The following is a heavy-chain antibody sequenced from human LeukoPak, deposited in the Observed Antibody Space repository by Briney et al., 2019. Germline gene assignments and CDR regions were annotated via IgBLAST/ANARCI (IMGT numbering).Heavy chain of an antibody. V-gene: IGHV3-74*01. D-gene: IGHD2-2*02. J-gene: IGHJ4*02. CDR1: GFAFSRYW. CDR3: ASRDYTSSKY. Sequence: GGSLRLSCAASGFAFSRYWMHWVRQAPGKGLVWVSDINSDGSITRYADPVKGRFTISRDNAKNTLYLQMNSLRAEDTAVYYCASRDYTSSKYWGQGTLVTVS. CDR2: INSDGSIT.